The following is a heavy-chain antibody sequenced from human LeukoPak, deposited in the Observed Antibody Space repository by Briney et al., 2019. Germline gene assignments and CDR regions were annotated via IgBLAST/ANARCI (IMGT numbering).Heavy chain of an antibody. CDR1: DGSINSDF. J-gene: IGHJ4*02. D-gene: IGHD6-19*01. Sequence: LETLSLTCTASDGSINSDFWTWIRQPPGKGLEWIGYIRYSGRTSYNPSLKSRVSISIDTSKNLFSLKLRSVTTADTAIYYCARIPDVSGWPFDYWGQGTLVTVSS. CDR3: ARIPDVSGWPFDY. V-gene: IGHV4-59*01. CDR2: IRYSGRT.